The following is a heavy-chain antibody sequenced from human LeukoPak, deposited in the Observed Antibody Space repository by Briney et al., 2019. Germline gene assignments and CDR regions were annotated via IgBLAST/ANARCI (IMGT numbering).Heavy chain of an antibody. J-gene: IGHJ4*02. Sequence: SETLSLTCTVSGCSISSYYWSWVRQPPGKGLEWIGDIYYSGSTNYNPSLKGRVTISVDTSKNQFSLKLSPLTAADTAVYFCARSGGYDYRAQGWGYYVSSGYYSYWGQGTLVTVSS. V-gene: IGHV4-59*12. D-gene: IGHD3-22*01. CDR3: ARSGGYDYRAQGWGYYVSSGYYSY. CDR1: GCSISSYY. CDR2: IYYSGST.